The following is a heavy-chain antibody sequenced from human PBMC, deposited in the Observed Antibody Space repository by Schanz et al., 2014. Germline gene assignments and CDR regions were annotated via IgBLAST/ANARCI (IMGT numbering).Heavy chain of an antibody. CDR1: GFTVSCSH. Sequence: EVQLAESGGGLVQPGGSMRLSCAGSGFTVSCSHMSWVRQAPGKGLEWVSVIYSGIAAYYAESVKYRFTVSRDNSKNTVYHQMNRLRAEDTAVYYCARVHHYDPSGWGYFDYWGQGALXTVSS. V-gene: IGHV3-66*01. D-gene: IGHD3-22*01. CDR3: ARVHHYDPSGWGYFDY. J-gene: IGHJ4*02. CDR2: IYSGIAA.